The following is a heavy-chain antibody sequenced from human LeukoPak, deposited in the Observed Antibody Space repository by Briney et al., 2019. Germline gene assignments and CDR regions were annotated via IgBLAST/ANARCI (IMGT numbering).Heavy chain of an antibody. CDR3: ASSRYYYGSGRIKWILDY. D-gene: IGHD3-10*01. Sequence: ASVKVSCKASGYTFTSYGISWVRQAPGQGLEWMGGIIPIFGTANYAQKFQGRVTITTDESTSTAYMELSSLRSEDTAVYYCASSRYYYGSGRIKWILDYWGQGTLVTVSS. J-gene: IGHJ4*02. CDR1: GYTFTSYG. V-gene: IGHV1-69*05. CDR2: IIPIFGTA.